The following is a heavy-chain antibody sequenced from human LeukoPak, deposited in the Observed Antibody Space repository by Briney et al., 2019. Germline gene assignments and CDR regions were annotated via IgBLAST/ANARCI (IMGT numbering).Heavy chain of an antibody. CDR3: AKRREGYMDV. CDR2: INWNGGST. J-gene: IGHJ6*03. Sequence: GGSLRLSCAASGFTFDDYGMSWVRQAPGKGLEWVSGINWNGGSTGYADSVKGRFTISRDNSKNTLYLQMNSLRAEDTAVYYCAKRREGYMDVWGKGTTVTISS. V-gene: IGHV3-20*04. CDR1: GFTFDDYG.